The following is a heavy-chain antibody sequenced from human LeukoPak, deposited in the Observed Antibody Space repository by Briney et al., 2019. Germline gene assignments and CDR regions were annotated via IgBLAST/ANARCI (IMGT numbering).Heavy chain of an antibody. CDR2: IYPGDSDI. D-gene: IGHD2-15*01. Sequence: GESLKISCKGSGYSFMSYWIGWVRPMPGKGLEWMGIIYPGDSDITYSPSFQGQVTISADKSISTAYLQWSSLKASDAAMYYCARGYCRGGRCYYFDYWGQGTLVTVSS. V-gene: IGHV5-51*01. CDR3: ARGYCRGGRCYYFDY. J-gene: IGHJ4*02. CDR1: GYSFMSYW.